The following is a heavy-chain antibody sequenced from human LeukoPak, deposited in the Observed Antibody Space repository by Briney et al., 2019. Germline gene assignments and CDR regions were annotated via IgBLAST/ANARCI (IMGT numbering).Heavy chain of an antibody. J-gene: IGHJ4*02. CDR3: AKTGSGWYYFDY. V-gene: IGHV3-23*01. CDR2: ISGSGGST. D-gene: IGHD6-19*01. Sequence: GGSLRLSCVASGFTFDDYAMRWVRQAPGKGLEWVSAISGSGGSTYYADSVKGRFTISRDNSKNTLYLQMNSLRAEDTAVYYCAKTGSGWYYFDYWGQGTLVTVSP. CDR1: GFTFDDYA.